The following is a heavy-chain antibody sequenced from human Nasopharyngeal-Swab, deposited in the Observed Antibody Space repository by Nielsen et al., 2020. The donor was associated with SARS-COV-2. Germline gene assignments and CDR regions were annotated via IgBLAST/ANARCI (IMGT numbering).Heavy chain of an antibody. CDR3: AREMGEFDY. D-gene: IGHD2-21*01. Sequence: VRQMPGKGLEWVANIKQDGGEKYYVDSVKGRFTISRDNAKNSLYLQMNSLRAEDTAVYYCAREMGEFDYWGQGTLVTVSS. J-gene: IGHJ4*02. CDR2: IKQDGGEK. V-gene: IGHV3-7*01.